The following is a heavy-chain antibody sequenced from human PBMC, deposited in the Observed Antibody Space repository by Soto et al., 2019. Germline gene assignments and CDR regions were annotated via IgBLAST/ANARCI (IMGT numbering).Heavy chain of an antibody. V-gene: IGHV1-46*01. CDR3: ARVAYQSLDN. Sequence: QVQLVQSGAEVKKPGASVKVSCKASGYTVTTHHMHWVRQAPGQGLEWMGIINPNDGGTLYAQQCQGRVTMTRDTSANTVYVELSSLTSADTAVYYCARVAYQSLDNWGQGTLVTVSS. J-gene: IGHJ4*02. D-gene: IGHD3-16*01. CDR2: INPNDGGT. CDR1: GYTVTTHH.